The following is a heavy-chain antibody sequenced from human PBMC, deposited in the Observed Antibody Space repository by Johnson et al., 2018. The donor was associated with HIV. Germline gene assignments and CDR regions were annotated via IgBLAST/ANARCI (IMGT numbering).Heavy chain of an antibody. D-gene: IGHD6-13*01. J-gene: IGHJ3*02. CDR2: ISYDGSNK. CDR1: GFTFSSYG. V-gene: IGHV3-30*03. Sequence: VQLVESGGGVVQPGRSLRLSCAASGFTFSSYGMHWVRQAPGKGLEWVAVISYDGSNKYYADSVKGRFTISRDNSKNTLYLQMNSLRAEDTAVYYCAREGIAAAGPGDDAFDIWGQGTMVTVSS. CDR3: AREGIAAAGPGDDAFDI.